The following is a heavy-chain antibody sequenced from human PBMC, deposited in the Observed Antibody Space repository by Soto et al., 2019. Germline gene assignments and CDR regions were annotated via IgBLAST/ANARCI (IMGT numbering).Heavy chain of an antibody. J-gene: IGHJ6*02. V-gene: IGHV3-30*18. D-gene: IGHD1-26*01. CDR3: AKSIVGAIRSGMDV. CDR2: ISYDGSNK. CDR1: GFTFSSYG. Sequence: QVQLVESGGGVVQPGRSLRLSCAASGFTFSSYGMHWVRQAPGKGLEWVAVISYDGSNKYYADSVKGRFTISRDHSKNTLYPHMNSLRAEDTAVYYCAKSIVGAIRSGMDVWGQGTTVTVSS.